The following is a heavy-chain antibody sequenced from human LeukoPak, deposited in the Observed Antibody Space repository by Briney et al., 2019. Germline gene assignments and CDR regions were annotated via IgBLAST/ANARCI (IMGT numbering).Heavy chain of an antibody. CDR2: XXGDGSST. V-gene: IGHV3-74*01. J-gene: IGHJ4*02. Sequence: FSNDWMXWVRHXPXKGLXXXXXXXGDGSSTTYADSVKGRFTISRDNAKNTLYLQMNSLRAEDTAVYYCAGLGYCTSTNCYIDYWGQGTVVTVSS. CDR3: AGLGYCTSTNCYIDY. CDR1: FSNDW. D-gene: IGHD2-2*02.